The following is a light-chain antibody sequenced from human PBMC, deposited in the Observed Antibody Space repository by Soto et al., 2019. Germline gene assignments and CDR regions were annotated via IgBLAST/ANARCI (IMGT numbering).Light chain of an antibody. J-gene: IGKJ5*01. CDR2: GAS. V-gene: IGKV3-15*01. CDR1: QSVRSGY. Sequence: EIVLTQSPGTLSLSPGERATLSCRASQSVRSGYFAWYQQKPGQAPRLLIYGASTRATGIPARFSGSGSGTEFTLTISSLQSEDFAVYYCQQYNNWPAITFGQGTRLEI. CDR3: QQYNNWPAIT.